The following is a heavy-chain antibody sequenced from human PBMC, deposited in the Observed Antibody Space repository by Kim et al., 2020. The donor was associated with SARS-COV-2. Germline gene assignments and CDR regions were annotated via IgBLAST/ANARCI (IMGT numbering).Heavy chain of an antibody. J-gene: IGHJ3*02. D-gene: IGHD6-13*01. CDR3: ARGYSSSWYWAFDI. V-gene: IGHV3-13*01. Sequence: YPGSEKGRFTIARENAKNSLYLQMNSLRAGDTAVYYCARGYSSSWYWAFDIWGQGTMVTVSS.